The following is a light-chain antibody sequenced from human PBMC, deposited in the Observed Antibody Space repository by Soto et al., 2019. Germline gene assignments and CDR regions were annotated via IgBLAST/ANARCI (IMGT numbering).Light chain of an antibody. CDR2: LEGSGNY. CDR1: SGHSSHI. Sequence: QSVLTQSSSASASLGSSVKLTCTLNSGHSSHIIAWHQQQPGKAPRYLMKLEGSGNYNKGSGVPDRFSGSSSGADRYLTISTLQSEDEADYYCETWDSNIGVFGEGTQLTVL. J-gene: IGLJ2*01. V-gene: IGLV4-60*03. CDR3: ETWDSNIGV.